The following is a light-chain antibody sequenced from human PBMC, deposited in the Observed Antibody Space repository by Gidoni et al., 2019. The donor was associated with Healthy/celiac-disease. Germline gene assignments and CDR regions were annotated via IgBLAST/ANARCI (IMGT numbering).Light chain of an antibody. V-gene: IGLV3-1*01. CDR3: QAWDSSTAV. Sequence: SYELTQPPSVSVSPGQTASITCSGDKLGDKYACWYQQTPGQSPLLVIYQDSKRPSGIPERFSGSRSGNTATLTISGTQAMDEADYYCQAWDSSTAVFGGGTKLTVL. CDR2: QDS. CDR1: KLGDKY. J-gene: IGLJ3*02.